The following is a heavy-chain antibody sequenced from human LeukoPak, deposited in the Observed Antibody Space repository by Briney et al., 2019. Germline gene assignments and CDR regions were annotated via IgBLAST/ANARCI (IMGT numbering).Heavy chain of an antibody. CDR3: AKDSTKEQQLEYYFDY. Sequence: PGGSLRLSCAASGFTFSSYGMHWVRQAPGKGLEWVAFIRYDGSNKYYADSVKGRFTISRDNSKNTLYPQMNSLRAEDTAVYYCAKDSTKEQQLEYYFDYWGQGTLVTVSS. CDR2: IRYDGSNK. CDR1: GFTFSSYG. V-gene: IGHV3-30*02. J-gene: IGHJ4*02. D-gene: IGHD6-13*01.